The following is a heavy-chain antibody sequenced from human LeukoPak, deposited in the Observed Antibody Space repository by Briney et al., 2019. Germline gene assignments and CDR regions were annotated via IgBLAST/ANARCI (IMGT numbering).Heavy chain of an antibody. Sequence: SETLSLTCAVYGGSFSGYYWSWIRQPPGKGLERIGEINHSGSTNYNPSLKSRVTISVDTSKNQFSLKLSSVTAADTAVYYCASSGNSGYYYYYGMDVWGQGTAVTVSS. CDR3: ASSGNSGYYYYYGMDV. V-gene: IGHV4-34*01. D-gene: IGHD4-23*01. J-gene: IGHJ6*02. CDR1: GGSFSGYY. CDR2: INHSGST.